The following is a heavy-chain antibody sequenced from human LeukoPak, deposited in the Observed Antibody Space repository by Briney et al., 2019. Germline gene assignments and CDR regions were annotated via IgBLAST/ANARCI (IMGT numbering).Heavy chain of an antibody. Sequence: SETLSLTCTVSGGSISSYYWSWIRQPAGKGLEWIGRIYTSGSTNYNPSLKSRVTMSVDTSKNQFSLKLSSVTAADTAVYYCAGLPGVGATRDNWFDPWGQGTLVTVSS. CDR2: IYTSGST. V-gene: IGHV4-4*07. CDR3: AGLPGVGATRDNWFDP. CDR1: GGSISSYY. J-gene: IGHJ5*02. D-gene: IGHD1-26*01.